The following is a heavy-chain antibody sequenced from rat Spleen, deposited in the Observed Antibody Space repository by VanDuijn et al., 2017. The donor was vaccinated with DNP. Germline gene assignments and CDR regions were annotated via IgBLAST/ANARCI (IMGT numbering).Heavy chain of an antibody. D-gene: IGHD1-6*01. CDR3: AARAPGDYYYGGYFDY. Sequence: EVQLVESGGGLVQPGRSLKLSCAASGITFTNSGMHWIRQAPTKGLEWVASISPSGANIYYRDSVRGRFTISRDIPKSTLYLQMDSLRSEDTATYYCAARAPGDYYYGGYFDYWGQGVMVTVSS. J-gene: IGHJ2*01. V-gene: IGHV5-19*01. CDR1: GITFTNSG. CDR2: ISPSGANI.